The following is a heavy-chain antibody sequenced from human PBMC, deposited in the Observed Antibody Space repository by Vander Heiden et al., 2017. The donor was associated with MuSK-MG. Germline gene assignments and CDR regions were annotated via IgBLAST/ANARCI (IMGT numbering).Heavy chain of an antibody. CDR2: IIPILGIA. CDR1: GGTFSSYA. J-gene: IGHJ5*02. Sequence: QVQLVQSGAEVKKPGSSVKVSCKASGGTFSSYAISWVRQAPGQGLEWMGRIIPILGIANYAQKVQGRVTITADKSTSTAYMELSSLRSEDTAVYYCARKDSSGYWATFDPWGQGTLVTVSS. CDR3: ARKDSSGYWATFDP. V-gene: IGHV1-69*04. D-gene: IGHD3-22*01.